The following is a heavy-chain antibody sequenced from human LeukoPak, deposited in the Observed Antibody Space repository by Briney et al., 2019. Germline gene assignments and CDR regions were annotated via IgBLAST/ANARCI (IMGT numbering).Heavy chain of an antibody. CDR3: ARVISSTWARAFDL. V-gene: IGHV5-51*01. CDR2: IYPDDSDS. Sequence: GESLKISCQGSGYTFTNSWIAWVRQMPGKGLEYMGIIYPDDSDSRYSPSFQGRVTLSVDKSISTAYLHWSSLQASDTAIYYCARVISSTWARAFDLWGQGTLVTVSS. J-gene: IGHJ4*02. D-gene: IGHD2/OR15-2a*01. CDR1: GYTFTNSW.